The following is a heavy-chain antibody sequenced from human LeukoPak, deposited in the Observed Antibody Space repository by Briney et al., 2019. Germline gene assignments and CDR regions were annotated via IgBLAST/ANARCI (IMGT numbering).Heavy chain of an antibody. CDR3: ARGAGHSGDNDY. CDR2: IHPSGQSA. V-gene: IGHV1-46*01. Sequence: GASVKVSCKASGYTCINNYFHWVRQVPGQGVEWMGVIHPSGQSAIYALNFLGRVTMTRDTSTGTLYMELSTVTSEDTAMYSCARGAGHSGDNDYWGQGTMVIVSS. D-gene: IGHD1-14*01. J-gene: IGHJ4*02. CDR1: GYTCINNY.